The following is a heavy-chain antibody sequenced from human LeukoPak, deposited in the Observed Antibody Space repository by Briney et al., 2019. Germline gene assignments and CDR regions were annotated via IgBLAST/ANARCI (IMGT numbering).Heavy chain of an antibody. J-gene: IGHJ5*02. V-gene: IGHV3-7*01. D-gene: IGHD2-21*01. Sequence: GGSLRLSCAASGFTFSSYWMSWVRQAPGKGLEWVANIKQDGSEKYYVDSVKGRLTISRDNAKNSLYLQMNSLRAEDTAVYYCARATASNWFDPWGQGTLVTVSS. CDR1: GFTFSSYW. CDR3: ARATASNWFDP. CDR2: IKQDGSEK.